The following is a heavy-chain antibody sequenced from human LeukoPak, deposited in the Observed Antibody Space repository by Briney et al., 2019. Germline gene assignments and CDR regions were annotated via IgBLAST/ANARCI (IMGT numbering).Heavy chain of an antibody. CDR1: GFTLNNYW. V-gene: IGHV3-7*01. J-gene: IGHJ4*02. CDR2: IRQDGGDK. Sequence: GGPLRLSCEAFGFTLNNYWMAWVRQGPGKGLEWVANIRQDGGDKGHADSVKGRFTISRDNAKNSLYLQMNSLGAEDSGLYYCARDVHGTLDYWGQGILVTVSS. D-gene: IGHD1-26*01. CDR3: ARDVHGTLDY.